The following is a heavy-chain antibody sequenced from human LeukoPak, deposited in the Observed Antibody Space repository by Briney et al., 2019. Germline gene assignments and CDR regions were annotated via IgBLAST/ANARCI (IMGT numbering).Heavy chain of an antibody. V-gene: IGHV3-13*04. Sequence: PGGSLRLSCAASGFTFSSYDMHWVRQATGKGLEWVSTIGTAGDTYYADSVKGRFTISRENAKNSLYLQMNSLRAEDTAVYYCARDPLKRAFDIWGQGTMVTVSS. CDR1: GFTFSSYD. CDR3: ARDPLKRAFDI. CDR2: IGTAGDT. J-gene: IGHJ3*02.